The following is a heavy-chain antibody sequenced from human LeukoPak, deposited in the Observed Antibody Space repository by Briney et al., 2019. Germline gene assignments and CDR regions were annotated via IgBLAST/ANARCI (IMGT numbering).Heavy chain of an antibody. Sequence: SETLSLTCTVSGYSISSGYYWGWIRQPPGKGLEWIGYIYYSGITNCNPSLKSRVTISINTSRNQLSLKLTSLTAADTAVYYCAKKDGDFWGQGTLVSVSS. CDR3: AKKDGDF. J-gene: IGHJ4*02. CDR2: IYYSGIT. CDR1: GYSISSGYY. V-gene: IGHV4-61*05.